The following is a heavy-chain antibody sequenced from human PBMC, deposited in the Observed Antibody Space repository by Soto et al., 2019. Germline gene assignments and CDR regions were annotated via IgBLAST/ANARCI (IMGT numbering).Heavy chain of an antibody. CDR3: ARDWGGLGY. CDR1: GFTFSNYW. CDR2: IIKDGSEK. D-gene: IGHD3-10*01. V-gene: IGHV3-7*03. Sequence: EVQLVESGGGLVQPGGYLRLSCAASGFTFSNYWMTWVRQAPGKGLEWVANIIKDGSEKSYVDSVKGRFTISRDNAKNSLYLEMNSLRVEDTAVYYCARDWGGLGYWGQGTLVTVSS. J-gene: IGHJ4*02.